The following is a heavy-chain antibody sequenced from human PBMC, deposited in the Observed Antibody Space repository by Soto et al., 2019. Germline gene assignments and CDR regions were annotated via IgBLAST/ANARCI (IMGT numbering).Heavy chain of an antibody. V-gene: IGHV4-31*03. CDR1: GGSISTVGHY. J-gene: IGHJ4*02. Sequence: TSETLSLTCSVSGGSISTVGHYWTWIRQPPGKGLEWIGSIYHTGSTYYSKSLRSRLTMSVDTSKSQFSLRLSSVTAADTAVYYCARATGTLRSRNCDYWGQGSLVTVSS. D-gene: IGHD1-1*01. CDR2: IYHTGST. CDR3: ARATGTLRSRNCDY.